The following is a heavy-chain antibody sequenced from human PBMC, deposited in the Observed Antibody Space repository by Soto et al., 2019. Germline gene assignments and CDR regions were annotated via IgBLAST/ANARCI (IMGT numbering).Heavy chain of an antibody. V-gene: IGHV3-30-3*01. CDR1: GFTFSSYA. J-gene: IGHJ4*02. Sequence: QVQLVESGGGMVQPGRSLRLSCAASGFTFSSYAMHWVRQAPGKGLEWVAVISYDGSNKYYADSVKGRFTISRDNSKNTLYLQMNSLRAEDTAVYYCARTYYYGSGSYLDYWGQGTLVTVSS. CDR2: ISYDGSNK. D-gene: IGHD3-10*01. CDR3: ARTYYYGSGSYLDY.